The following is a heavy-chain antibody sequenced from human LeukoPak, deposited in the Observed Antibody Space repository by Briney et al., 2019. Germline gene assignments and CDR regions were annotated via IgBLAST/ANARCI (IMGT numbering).Heavy chain of an antibody. J-gene: IGHJ3*02. D-gene: IGHD3-3*01. CDR1: GFTFSSYA. V-gene: IGHV3-23*01. Sequence: PGGSRRLSCAASGFTFSSYAMSWVRQAPGKGLEWVSTISGSGGNTYYADSVKGRLTISRDNSKNTLYLQMNSLRAEDTAVYYCAKITILHAFDIWGQGTMVTASS. CDR3: AKITILHAFDI. CDR2: ISGSGGNT.